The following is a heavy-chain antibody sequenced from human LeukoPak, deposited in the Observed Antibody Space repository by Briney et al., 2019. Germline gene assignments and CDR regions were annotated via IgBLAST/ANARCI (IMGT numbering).Heavy chain of an antibody. V-gene: IGHV3-23*01. J-gene: IGHJ4*02. CDR3: AKDQAMVRGVIITYFDY. Sequence: GGSLRLSCAASGFTFSSYAMSWVRQAPGKGLEWVSAISGSGGSTYYADSVKGRFTMSRDNSKNTLYLQMNSLRAEDTAVYYCAKDQAMVRGVIITYFDYWGQGTLVTVSS. D-gene: IGHD3-10*01. CDR2: ISGSGGST. CDR1: GFTFSSYA.